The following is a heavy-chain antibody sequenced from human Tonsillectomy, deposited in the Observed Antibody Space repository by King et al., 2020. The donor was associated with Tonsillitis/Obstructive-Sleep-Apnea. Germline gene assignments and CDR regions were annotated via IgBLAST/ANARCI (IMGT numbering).Heavy chain of an antibody. CDR2: ITGNGVST. J-gene: IGHJ4*02. CDR3: ATSEDLPTAITRGSDY. Sequence: DVQLVESGGGLVQPGGSLRLSCAASGFTFTNYAMSWVRQAPGKGLEWVSAITGNGVSTYYADSVKGRFTISRDNSKNTLNLQVNSLRAEDTAIYYCATSEDLPTAITRGSDYWGQGTLVTVSS. CDR1: GFTFTNYA. D-gene: IGHD2-2*02. V-gene: IGHV3-23*04.